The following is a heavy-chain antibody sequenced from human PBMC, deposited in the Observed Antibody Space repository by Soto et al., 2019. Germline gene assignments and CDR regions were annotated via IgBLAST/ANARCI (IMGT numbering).Heavy chain of an antibody. CDR1: GFTFGDSY. CDR2: ISPGSRYP. Sequence: GGSLRLSCAVSGFTFGDSYMSWIRQAPGKGLEWLSYISPGSRYPAYADSVKGRFTISRDNAKRSLYLQMMSLTAEDTAIYYCVRGGGGGLFDPWGQGTMVTVSS. CDR3: VRGGGGGLFDP. D-gene: IGHD2-15*01. J-gene: IGHJ5*02. V-gene: IGHV3-11*06.